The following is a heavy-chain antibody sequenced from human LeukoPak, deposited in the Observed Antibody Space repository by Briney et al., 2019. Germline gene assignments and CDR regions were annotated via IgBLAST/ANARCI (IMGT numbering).Heavy chain of an antibody. CDR2: INHSGST. Sequence: SETLSLTCAVYGGSFSGYYWSWIRQPPGRGLEWIGEINHSGSTNYNPSLKSRVTISVDTSKNQFSLKLSSVTAADTAVYYCARFEGWFDPWGQGTLVTVSS. CDR1: GGSFSGYY. D-gene: IGHD3-9*01. CDR3: ARFEGWFDP. V-gene: IGHV4-34*01. J-gene: IGHJ5*02.